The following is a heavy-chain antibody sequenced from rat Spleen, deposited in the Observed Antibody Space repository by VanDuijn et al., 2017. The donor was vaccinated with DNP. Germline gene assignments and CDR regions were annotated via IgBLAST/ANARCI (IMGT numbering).Heavy chain of an antibody. D-gene: IGHD4-3*01. CDR1: GFTFSNYD. CDR2: IGPTGDST. CDR3: VRWNSGHFDY. V-gene: IGHV5-25*01. J-gene: IGHJ2*01. Sequence: EVQLVESGGGLMQPGRSLKLSCAASGFTFSNYDMAWVRQAPTKGLEWVASIGPTGDSTFYRDSVKGRFTVSRDNAKSSLYLQMDSLRSEDMATYYCVRWNSGHFDYWGQGVMVTVSS.